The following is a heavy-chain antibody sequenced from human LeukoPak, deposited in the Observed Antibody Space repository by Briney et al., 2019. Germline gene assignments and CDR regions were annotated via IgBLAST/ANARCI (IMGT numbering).Heavy chain of an antibody. V-gene: IGHV3-23*01. CDR2: MSGSGGST. CDR1: GLTFSSYA. Sequence: GGSLRLSCAASGLTFSSYAMSWVRHAPGEGLEWVSAMSGSGGSTYYEDSVKGRFTIFRYNSKNTLYLQMNSLRAEDTAVYYCAKEFGYSYGPYYFDYWGQGTLVTVSS. CDR3: AKEFGYSYGPYYFDY. D-gene: IGHD5-18*01. J-gene: IGHJ4*02.